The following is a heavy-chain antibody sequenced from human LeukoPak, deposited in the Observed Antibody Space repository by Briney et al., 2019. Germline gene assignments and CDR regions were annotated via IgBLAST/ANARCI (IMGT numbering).Heavy chain of an antibody. CDR2: ISSSSSTK. V-gene: IGHV3-48*01. CDR1: GFTFSSYS. CDR3: ARRGGEMVFDY. J-gene: IGHJ4*02. D-gene: IGHD2-8*01. Sequence: PGGSLRLSCAASGFTFSSYSMNWVRQAPGKGLEWVSHISSSSSTKNYADSVKGRFTISRDNAKNSLYLQMNSLGAEDTAVYYCARRGGEMVFDYWGQGTRVTVSS.